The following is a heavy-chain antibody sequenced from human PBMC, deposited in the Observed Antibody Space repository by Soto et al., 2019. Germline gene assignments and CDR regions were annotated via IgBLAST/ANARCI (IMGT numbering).Heavy chain of an antibody. CDR2: ISEDGGNK. CDR3: ASRLTTTVSALGY. D-gene: IGHD4-4*01. CDR1: GLTFTSYA. J-gene: IGHJ1*01. Sequence: QVHLVESGGGVVQAGRSLRLSCTASGLTFTSYAIHWVRQAPGKGLEWVSVISEDGGNKYFAESVRGRFLISRDNSKNTVYLQINSLRPEERAVYFCASRLTTTVSALGYWGQGTLVTVSS. V-gene: IGHV3-30-3*01.